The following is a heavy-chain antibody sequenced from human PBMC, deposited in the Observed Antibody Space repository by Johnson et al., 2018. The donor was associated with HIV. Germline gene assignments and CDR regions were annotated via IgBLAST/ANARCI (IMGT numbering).Heavy chain of an antibody. J-gene: IGHJ3*02. Sequence: VQLVESGVGLIQPGGSLRLSCAASGFTVSSTYMSWVRQAPGKGLEWVSAIYSGGSTYYADSVKGRFTISRDNSKNTLDLQMNSLRAEDTAVYYCARDRGQWLLGMSDAFDIWGQGTMVTVSS. CDR2: IYSGGST. V-gene: IGHV3-53*01. CDR3: ARDRGQWLLGMSDAFDI. CDR1: GFTVSSTY. D-gene: IGHD3-22*01.